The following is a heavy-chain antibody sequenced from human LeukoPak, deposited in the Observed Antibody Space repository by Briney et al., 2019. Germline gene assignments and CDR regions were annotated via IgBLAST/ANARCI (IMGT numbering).Heavy chain of an antibody. Sequence: PSETLSLTCTVSGGSISGTSYYWGWIRQPPGKGLEWIGSIYYSGSTYYNPSLKSRVTISVDTSKNQFSLKLSSVTAADTAVYYCARVVLLEWELPNLTFDYWGQGTLVTVSS. CDR3: ARVVLLEWELPNLTFDY. V-gene: IGHV4-39*07. J-gene: IGHJ4*02. D-gene: IGHD1-26*01. CDR1: GGSISGTSYY. CDR2: IYYSGST.